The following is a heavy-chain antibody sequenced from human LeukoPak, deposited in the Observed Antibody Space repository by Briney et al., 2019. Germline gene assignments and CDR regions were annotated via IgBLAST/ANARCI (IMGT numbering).Heavy chain of an antibody. V-gene: IGHV1-46*01. J-gene: IGHJ4*02. Sequence: GASVKVSCKASGYTFTSHYMHWVRQAPGQGLEWMGIINPSSGGTSYTQKFQGRVTMTRDTSTSTVYVELSSLRSEDSAVYYCAREPRPPGSVNYGPGFDYWGQESLVTVSS. CDR3: AREPRPPGSVNYGPGFDY. CDR2: INPSSGGT. CDR1: GYTFTSHY. D-gene: IGHD3-10*01.